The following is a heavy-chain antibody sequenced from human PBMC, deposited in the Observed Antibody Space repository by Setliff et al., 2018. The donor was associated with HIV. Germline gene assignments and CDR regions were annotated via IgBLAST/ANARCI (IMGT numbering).Heavy chain of an antibody. CDR1: GYTFTSYG. CDR2: ISTYNGNT. J-gene: IGHJ5*02. Sequence: GASVKVSCKASGYTFTSYGVSWVRQAPGQGLEWMGWISTYNGNTNYAQKLQDRVTMTTYTSTKTAYMELKSLRSDDTAVYYCARGIQGFDPWGQGTLVTVSS. CDR3: ARGIQGFDP. V-gene: IGHV1-18*01.